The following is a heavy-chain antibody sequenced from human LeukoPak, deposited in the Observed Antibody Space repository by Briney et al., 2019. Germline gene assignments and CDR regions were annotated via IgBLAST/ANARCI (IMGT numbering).Heavy chain of an antibody. CDR3: VKDNEAGGSPFDR. V-gene: IGHV3-64D*06. D-gene: IGHD1-1*01. Sequence: GGTLRLSCSASGFILRSHAMHWVRQAPGKGLEYVSRISDNGGSTYYADPVKGGSTISRTNSKNTLHLEMSSLRAVDTAVYYCVKDNEAGGSPFDRWGQGTLVTVSS. CDR1: GFILRSHA. CDR2: ISDNGGST. J-gene: IGHJ4*02.